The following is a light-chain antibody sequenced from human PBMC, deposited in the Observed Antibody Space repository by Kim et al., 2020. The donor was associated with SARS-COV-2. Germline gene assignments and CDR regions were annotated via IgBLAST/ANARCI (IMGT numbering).Light chain of an antibody. CDR3: HQYANLPYT. CDR2: ADF. Sequence: EIVLTQSPGTLSLSPGESVTLSCKASQAFARSYFAWYQQKPGQPPRLLIYADFGRATGVPDRFSGSGSGTDFTLTISSLEPEDFGVYFCHQYANLPYTFGQGTKLEI. V-gene: IGKV3-20*01. J-gene: IGKJ2*01. CDR1: QAFARSY.